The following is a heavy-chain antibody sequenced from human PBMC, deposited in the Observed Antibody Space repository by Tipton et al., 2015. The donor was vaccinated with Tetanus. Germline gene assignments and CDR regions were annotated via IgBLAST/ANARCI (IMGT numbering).Heavy chain of an antibody. CDR1: GASMIGGGYF. CDR2: IFYSGRT. V-gene: IGHV4-31*03. CDR3: ARMQRYGMDV. J-gene: IGHJ6*02. D-gene: IGHD6-25*01. Sequence: TLSLTCNVSGASMIGGGYFWSWVRQHPGKGLEWIGHIFYSGRTEYTPSLRGRVTISVDTSKNQFSLKLSSVTAADTAVYYCARMQRYGMDVWGHGTTVTVSS.